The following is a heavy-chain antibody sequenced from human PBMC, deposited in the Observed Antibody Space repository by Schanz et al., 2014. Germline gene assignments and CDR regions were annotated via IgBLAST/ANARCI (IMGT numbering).Heavy chain of an antibody. V-gene: IGHV3-7*01. D-gene: IGHD3-16*01. CDR1: GFSFSTHA. CDR3: ARYPRILGAFDV. CDR2: IKQDGTEE. Sequence: EVQLVESGGGLVQPGGSLRLSCAASGFSFSTHAMSWVRQAPGQGLEWVATIKQDGTEEKYVDSVRGRFTISRDNARDSLFLRMNSLRAEDTAVYYCARYPRILGAFDVWGQGTVVAVS. J-gene: IGHJ3*01.